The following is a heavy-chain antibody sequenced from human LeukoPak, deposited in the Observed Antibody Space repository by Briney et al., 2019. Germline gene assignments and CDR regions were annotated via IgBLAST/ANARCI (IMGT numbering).Heavy chain of an antibody. J-gene: IGHJ4*02. CDR3: ARDGRDSSGWYTLAYIDY. D-gene: IGHD6-19*01. CDR2: INPNSGGT. CDR1: GYTFTGYY. V-gene: IGHV1-2*03. Sequence: LGASVKVSCKASGYTFTGYYMHWVRQAPGQGLEWMGWINPNSGGTNYAQKFQGRVTMTRDTSISTAYMELSRLRSDDTAVYYCARDGRDSSGWYTLAYIDYWGQGTLVTVSS.